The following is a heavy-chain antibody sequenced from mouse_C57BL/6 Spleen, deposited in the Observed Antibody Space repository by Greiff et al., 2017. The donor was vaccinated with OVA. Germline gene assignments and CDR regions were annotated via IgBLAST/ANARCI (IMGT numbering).Heavy chain of an antibody. V-gene: IGHV5-9-1*02. CDR1: GFTFSSYA. CDR3: TRAYDYSWFAY. J-gene: IGHJ3*01. D-gene: IGHD2-4*01. Sequence: EVQRVESGEGLVKPGGSLKLSCAASGFTFSSYAMSWVRQTPEKRLEWVAYISSGGDYIYYADTVKGRFTISRDNARNTLYLQMSSLKSEDTAMYYCTRAYDYSWFAYWGQGTLVTVSA. CDR2: ISSGGDYI.